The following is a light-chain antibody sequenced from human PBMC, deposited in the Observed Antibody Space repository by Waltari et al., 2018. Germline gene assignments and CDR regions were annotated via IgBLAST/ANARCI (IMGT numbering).Light chain of an antibody. CDR2: EVS. V-gene: IGLV2-8*01. Sequence: QSALTQPPSASGSPGQSVTLSCTATSSDVGGFNYASWYQQHPGKAPKLMIYEVSKRPTGVPDRFSGSKSGNTASLTVSGLQAEDEGDYYCSSYAGTNNVVFGGGTKLTVL. CDR1: SSDVGGFNY. CDR3: SSYAGTNNVV. J-gene: IGLJ2*01.